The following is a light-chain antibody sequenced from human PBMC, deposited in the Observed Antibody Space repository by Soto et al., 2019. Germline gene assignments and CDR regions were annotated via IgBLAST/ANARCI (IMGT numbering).Light chain of an antibody. CDR3: QQYYSRRWT. J-gene: IGKJ1*01. V-gene: IGKV4-1*01. CDR1: QSVLYSSNNKNY. Sequence: DIVMTQSPDSLAVSLGERATINCKSSQSVLYSSNNKNYLAWYQQKPGQPPKLLIYWASTRESGVPDRFSGSGSGTDFTLTIGSLQAEDVAVYYCQQYYSRRWTFGQGTKVEIK. CDR2: WAS.